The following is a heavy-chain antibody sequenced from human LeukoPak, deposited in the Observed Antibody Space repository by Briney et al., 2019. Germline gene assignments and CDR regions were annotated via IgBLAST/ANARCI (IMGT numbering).Heavy chain of an antibody. CDR1: GYTFTGYY. V-gene: IGHV1-2*04. Sequence: ASVKVSCKASGYTFTGYYMHWVRQAPGQGLEWMGWINPNSGGTNYAQKFQGWVTMTRDTSISTAYMELSRLRSDDTAVYYCARGLQVSYTPCGMDVWGQGTTVTVSS. J-gene: IGHJ6*02. CDR2: INPNSGGT. CDR3: ARGLQVSYTPCGMDV. D-gene: IGHD3-16*02.